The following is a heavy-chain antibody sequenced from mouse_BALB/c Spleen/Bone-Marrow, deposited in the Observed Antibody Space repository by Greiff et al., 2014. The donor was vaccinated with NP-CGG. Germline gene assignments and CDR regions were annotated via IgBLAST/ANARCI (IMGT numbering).Heavy chain of an antibody. J-gene: IGHJ2*01. CDR1: CYAFSSYW. D-gene: IGHD4-1*01. Sequence: VQLQQSGAELVRPGSSVKISCKASCYAFSSYWMNWVKQRPGQGLEWIGQIYPGDGDTNYNGNFKDKATLTTDKSSTTAYMQLSSLTSEDSAVYFCARGGRLTGYYFDYWGQGTTLTVSS. CDR2: IYPGDGDT. V-gene: IGHV1-80*01. CDR3: ARGGRLTGYYFDY.